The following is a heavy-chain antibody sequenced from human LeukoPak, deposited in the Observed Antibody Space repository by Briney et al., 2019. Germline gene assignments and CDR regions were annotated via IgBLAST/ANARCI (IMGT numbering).Heavy chain of an antibody. V-gene: IGHV5-51*01. CDR3: ARPRDNWILDAFDI. CDR2: IYPGDSDT. CDR1: GYIFTSYW. J-gene: IGHJ3*02. D-gene: IGHD1-20*01. Sequence: GESLKISCKGSGYIFTSYWISWVRQMPGKGLEWMGIIYPGDSDTRYSPSFQGQVTISADKSISTAYLQWSSLKASDTAMYYCARPRDNWILDAFDIWGQGTMVTVSS.